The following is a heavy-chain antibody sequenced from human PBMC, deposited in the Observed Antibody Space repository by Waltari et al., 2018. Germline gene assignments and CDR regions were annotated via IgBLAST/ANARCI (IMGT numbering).Heavy chain of an antibody. Sequence: QVQLQESGPGLVKPSETLSLTCTVSGGSISSYYWSWIRQPPGKGLEWIGYIYYSVSTNYNPSLKSRVTISVDTSKNQFSLKLSSVTAADTAVYYCARATIAAPGYDYWGQGTLVTVSS. CDR3: ARATIAAPGYDY. D-gene: IGHD6-13*01. V-gene: IGHV4-59*01. J-gene: IGHJ4*02. CDR1: GGSISSYY. CDR2: IYYSVST.